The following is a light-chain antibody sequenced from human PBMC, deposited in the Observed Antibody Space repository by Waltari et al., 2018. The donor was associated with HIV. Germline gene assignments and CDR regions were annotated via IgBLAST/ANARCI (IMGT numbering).Light chain of an antibody. J-gene: IGLJ2*01. CDR2: HLD. CDR3: ASYTADDTLL. Sequence: SDLTPPTPVTGGRGRSNPIPLTGGDSVLASYNFVSWYHPHPAKPPNIFLYHLDIRASVILGRFSGSKSGNTASLTISGLQIDDEAVYYCASYTADDTLLFGGGTTVTVL. V-gene: IGLV2-14*01. CDR1: DSVLASYNF.